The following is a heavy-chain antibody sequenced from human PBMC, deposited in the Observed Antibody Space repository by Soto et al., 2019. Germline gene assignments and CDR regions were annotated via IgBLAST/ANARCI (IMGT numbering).Heavy chain of an antibody. D-gene: IGHD3-3*01. CDR3: AKDPQYYDFWSGYSDY. J-gene: IGHJ4*02. Sequence: GGSLRLSCAASGFTFGSYSMHWVRQAPGKGLEWVAVMSFDGSNKYYADSVKGRFTISRDNSKNTLYLQMNSLRTEDTAVYYCAKDPQYYDFWSGYSDYWGQGTLVTVSS. CDR2: MSFDGSNK. V-gene: IGHV3-30*18. CDR1: GFTFGSYS.